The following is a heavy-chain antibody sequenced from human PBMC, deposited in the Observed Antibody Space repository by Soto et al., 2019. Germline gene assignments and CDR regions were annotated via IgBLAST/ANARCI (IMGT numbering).Heavy chain of an antibody. J-gene: IGHJ5*02. CDR3: ARVGSSGWFGWFDP. CDR1: GFTVSSNY. D-gene: IGHD6-19*01. Sequence: EVQLVESGGGLVQPGGSLRLSCAASGFTVSSNYMSWVRQAPGKGLEWASVIYSGGSTYYADSVKGRFTISRHNSKNTLYLQMNSLRAEDTAVYYCARVGSSGWFGWFDPWGQGTLVTVSS. V-gene: IGHV3-53*04. CDR2: IYSGGST.